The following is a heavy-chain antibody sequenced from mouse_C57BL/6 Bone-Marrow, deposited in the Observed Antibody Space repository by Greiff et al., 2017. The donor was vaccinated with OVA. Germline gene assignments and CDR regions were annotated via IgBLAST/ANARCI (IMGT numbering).Heavy chain of an antibody. CDR1: GFSLTSYG. CDR3: ARGDYYGKNVDY. V-gene: IGHV2-2*01. D-gene: IGHD1-1*01. Sequence: VQRVESGPGLVQPSQSLSITCTVSGFSLTSYGVHWVRQSPGKGLEWLGVIWSGGSTDYNAAFISRLSISKDNSKSQVFFKMNSLQADDTAIYYCARGDYYGKNVDYWGQGTTLTVSS. J-gene: IGHJ2*01. CDR2: IWSGGST.